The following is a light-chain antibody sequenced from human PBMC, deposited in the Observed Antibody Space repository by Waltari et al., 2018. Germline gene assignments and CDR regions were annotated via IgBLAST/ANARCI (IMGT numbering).Light chain of an antibody. CDR1: SSNIGAGYD. V-gene: IGLV1-40*01. CDR2: DNR. J-gene: IGLJ3*02. Sequence: QSVLTQPPSVSGAPGQRVTISCTGISSNIGAGYDVPWYQQLPGTAPKLLIYDNRSRPSGVPDRFSGSKSGTSASLAITGLQAEDEADYYCQSYDSSLSGVVFGGGTKLTVL. CDR3: QSYDSSLSGVV.